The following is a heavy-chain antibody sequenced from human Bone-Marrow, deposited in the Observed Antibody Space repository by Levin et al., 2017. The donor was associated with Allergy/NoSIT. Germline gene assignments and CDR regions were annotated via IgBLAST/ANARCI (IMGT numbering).Heavy chain of an antibody. D-gene: IGHD2-8*01. V-gene: IGHV3-74*01. CDR3: ARVDGVDY. CDR1: WFSFSTSW. J-gene: IGHJ4*02. Sequence: GGSLRLSCVASWFSFSTSWMHWVRRVPGKGLLWVSRISSDGSETYYADSVKGRFTISRDNAENTLYLQMNSLRVEDTAEYFCARVDGVDYWGQGILVTVSS. CDR2: ISSDGSET.